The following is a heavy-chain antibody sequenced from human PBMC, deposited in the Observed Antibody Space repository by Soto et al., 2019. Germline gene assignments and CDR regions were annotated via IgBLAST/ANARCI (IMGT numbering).Heavy chain of an antibody. D-gene: IGHD3-22*01. CDR3: ARGGYYYDSSGYYSYYFDY. V-gene: IGHV5-10-1*01. CDR2: IDPSDSYT. Sequence: PGESLKISCKGSGYSFTSYWISWVRQMPGKGLEWMGRIDPSDSYTNYSPSFQGHVTISADKSISTAYLQWSSLKASDTAMYYCARGGYYYDSSGYYSYYFDYRGQRTPVTVSS. CDR1: GYSFTSYW. J-gene: IGHJ4*02.